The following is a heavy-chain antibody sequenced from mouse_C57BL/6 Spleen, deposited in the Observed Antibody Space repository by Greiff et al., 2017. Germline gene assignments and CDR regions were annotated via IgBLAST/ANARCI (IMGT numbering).Heavy chain of an antibody. V-gene: IGHV5-17*01. CDR2: ISSGSSTI. CDR1: GFTFSDYG. J-gene: IGHJ2*01. Sequence: EVQVVESGGGLVKPGGSLKLSCAASGFTFSDYGMHWVRQAPEKGLEWVAYISSGSSTIYYADTVKGRFTISRDNAKNTLFLQMTSLGSEDPAMYYCATGDFDYWGQGTTLTVSS. CDR3: ATGDFDY.